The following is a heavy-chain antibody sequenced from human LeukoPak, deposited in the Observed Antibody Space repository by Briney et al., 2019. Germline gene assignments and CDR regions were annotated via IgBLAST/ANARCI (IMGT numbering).Heavy chain of an antibody. CDR3: ARALPEGRSGTTGYYFDY. D-gene: IGHD1-1*01. J-gene: IGHJ4*02. CDR1: GDIFSSNSAA. Sequence: ASQTLSLTCALSGDIFSSNSAAWNWIRQSPSRGLEWLGRTYYRSKWYNDYAVSVKSRITINPETSKNQFSLQLNSVTPEDTAVYYCARALPEGRSGTTGYYFDYWGQGTLVTVSS. CDR2: TYYRSKWYN. V-gene: IGHV6-1*01.